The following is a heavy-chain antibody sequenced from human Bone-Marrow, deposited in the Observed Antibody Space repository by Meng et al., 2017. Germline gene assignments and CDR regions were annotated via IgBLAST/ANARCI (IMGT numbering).Heavy chain of an antibody. J-gene: IGHJ3*02. CDR3: ARGYLRYFDWLLYDVDAFDI. D-gene: IGHD3-9*01. CDR2: IYHSGST. CDR1: GYSISSGYY. Sequence: GSLRLSCTVSGYSISSGYYWGWIRQPPGKGLEWIGSIYHSGSTYYNPSLKSRVTISVDTSKNQFSLKLSSVTAADTAVYYCARGYLRYFDWLLYDVDAFDIWGQGTMVTVSS. V-gene: IGHV4-38-2*02.